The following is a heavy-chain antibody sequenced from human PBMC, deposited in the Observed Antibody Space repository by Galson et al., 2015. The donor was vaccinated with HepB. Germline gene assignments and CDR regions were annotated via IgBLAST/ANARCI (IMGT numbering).Heavy chain of an antibody. V-gene: IGHV3-30*04. CDR2: ISYDGSNK. CDR1: GFTFSSYA. Sequence: SLRLSCAASGFTFSSYAMHWVRQAPGKGLEWVAVISYDGSNKYYADSVKGRFTISRDNSKNTLYLQMNSLRAEDTAVYYCATQGYSYGYSFDYWGQGTLVTVSS. D-gene: IGHD5-18*01. CDR3: ATQGYSYGYSFDY. J-gene: IGHJ4*02.